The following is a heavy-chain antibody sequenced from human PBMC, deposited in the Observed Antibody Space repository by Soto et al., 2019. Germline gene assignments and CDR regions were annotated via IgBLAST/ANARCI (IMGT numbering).Heavy chain of an antibody. Sequence: GGSLRLSCAASGFTFSTYGMHWVRQAPGKGLEWVAVISHDGVNTHYADSVKGRFTISRDSSKNTVSLEMNSLRAEDTAVYYCAKGGRQWLVTSDFNYWGQGALVTVSS. D-gene: IGHD6-19*01. CDR2: ISHDGVNT. CDR1: GFTFSTYG. CDR3: AKGGRQWLVTSDFNY. V-gene: IGHV3-30*18. J-gene: IGHJ4*02.